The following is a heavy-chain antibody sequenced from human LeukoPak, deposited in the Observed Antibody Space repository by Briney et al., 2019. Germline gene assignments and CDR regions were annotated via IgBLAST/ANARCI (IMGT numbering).Heavy chain of an antibody. D-gene: IGHD1-26*01. CDR3: ARSIVGASANWFDP. CDR1: GFTFSSYS. Sequence: PGGSLRLSCAASGFTFSSYSMNWVRQAPGKGLEWVSYISSGSRTIDYADSVKGRFTISRDNAKNSLYLQMNSLRAEDTAVYYCARSIVGASANWFDPWGQGTLVTVSS. CDR2: ISSGSRTI. J-gene: IGHJ5*02. V-gene: IGHV3-48*01.